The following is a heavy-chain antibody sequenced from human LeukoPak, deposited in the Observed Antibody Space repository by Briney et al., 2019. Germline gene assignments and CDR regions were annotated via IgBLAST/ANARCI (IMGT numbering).Heavy chain of an antibody. Sequence: ASVKVSCKASGYTFTSYAMHWVRQAPGQRLEWMGWINAGNGNTKYSQKFQGRVTITRDTSASTAYMELSSLRSEDTAVYYCARGRLYGDYGDSNWFDPWGQGTTVTVSS. CDR2: INAGNGNT. V-gene: IGHV1-3*01. CDR3: ARGRLYGDYGDSNWFDP. D-gene: IGHD4-17*01. J-gene: IGHJ5*01. CDR1: GYTFTSYA.